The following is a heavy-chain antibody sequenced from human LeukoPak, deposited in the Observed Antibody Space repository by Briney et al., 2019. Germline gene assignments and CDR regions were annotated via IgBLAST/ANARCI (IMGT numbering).Heavy chain of an antibody. D-gene: IGHD3-22*01. V-gene: IGHV4-61*01. J-gene: IGHJ4*02. CDR1: GGSISSGSYY. CDR2: IYYSGST. CDR3: ARYVIETTFDY. Sequence: SETLSLTCTVSGGSISSGSYYWSWIRQPPGKGLEWIGYIYYSGSTNYNPSLKSRVTISVDTSKDQFSLKLSSVTAADTAVYYCARYVIETTFDYWGQGTLVTVSS.